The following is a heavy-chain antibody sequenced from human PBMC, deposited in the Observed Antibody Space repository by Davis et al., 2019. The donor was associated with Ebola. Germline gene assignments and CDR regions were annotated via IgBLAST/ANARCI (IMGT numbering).Heavy chain of an antibody. CDR3: ARASSGDFWSGYFPGWFDP. V-gene: IGHV4-59*01. D-gene: IGHD3-3*01. CDR1: GGSISSYY. J-gene: IGHJ5*02. Sequence: MPGGSLRLSCTVSGGSISSYYWSWIRQPPGKGLEWIGYIYYSGSTNYNPSLKSRVTISVDTSKNQFSLKLSSVTAADTAVYYCARASSGDFWSGYFPGWFDPWGQGTLVTVSS. CDR2: IYYSGST.